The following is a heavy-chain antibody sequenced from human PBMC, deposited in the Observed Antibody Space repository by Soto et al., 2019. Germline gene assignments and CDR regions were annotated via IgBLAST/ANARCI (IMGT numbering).Heavy chain of an antibody. J-gene: IGHJ6*02. Sequence: QVQLVQSGAEVKKPGSSVKVSCKASGGTCSSYAISWVRQAPGQGLEWMGGIIPIFGTANYAQKFQGRVTITADKSTSTAYMELSSLRSEDTAVYYCASPTREWLPPARDYYYGMDAWGQGTTVTVSS. CDR3: ASPTREWLPPARDYYYGMDA. D-gene: IGHD3-3*01. CDR1: GGTCSSYA. CDR2: IIPIFGTA. V-gene: IGHV1-69*06.